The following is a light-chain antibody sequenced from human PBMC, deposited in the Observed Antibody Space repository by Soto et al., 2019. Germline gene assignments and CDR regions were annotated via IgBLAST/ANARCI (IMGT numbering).Light chain of an antibody. V-gene: IGLV2-14*01. Sequence: QSALTQPASVSGSPGQSITISCSGTSSEIGAYDHVAWFQQFPGKTPKLVIYSVSNRPSGVSYRFSGSKSGNTASLTISGLQADDEADYYCISYTVSRSYVFGPGTKVTVL. J-gene: IGLJ1*01. CDR1: SSEIGAYDH. CDR2: SVS. CDR3: ISYTVSRSYV.